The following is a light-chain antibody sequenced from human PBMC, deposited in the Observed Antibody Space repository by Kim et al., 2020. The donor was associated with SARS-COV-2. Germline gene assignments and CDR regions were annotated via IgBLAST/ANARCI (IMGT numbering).Light chain of an antibody. CDR1: QTISSN. Sequence: VSPGERATLTCRASQTISSNLAWYQQKPGQAPRLLIFGASTRATGIPARFSGSGSGTEFTLTFSSLQSEDSAVYYCQQYTNLPLTFGGGTKVDIK. CDR2: GAS. J-gene: IGKJ4*01. V-gene: IGKV3-15*01. CDR3: QQYTNLPLT.